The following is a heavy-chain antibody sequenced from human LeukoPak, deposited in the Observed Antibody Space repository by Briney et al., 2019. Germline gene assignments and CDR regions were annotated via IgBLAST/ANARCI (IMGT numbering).Heavy chain of an antibody. V-gene: IGHV3-66*01. D-gene: IGHD3-10*01. CDR1: GFTFSSYG. CDR3: AGFTYYYGSGNWFDP. Sequence: GGSLRLSCAASGFTFSSYGMTWVRQAPGKGLEWVSVIYSGGSTYYADSVKGRFTISRDNSKNTLYLQMNSLRAEDTAVYYCAGFTYYYGSGNWFDPWGQGTLVTVSS. J-gene: IGHJ5*02. CDR2: IYSGGST.